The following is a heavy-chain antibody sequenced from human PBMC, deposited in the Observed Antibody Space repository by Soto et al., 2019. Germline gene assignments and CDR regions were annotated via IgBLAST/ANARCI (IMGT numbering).Heavy chain of an antibody. Sequence: SVKVSCKASGGTFSSYAISWVRQAPGQGLEWMGGIIPIFGTANYAQKFQGRVTITADESTSTAYMELSSLRSEDTAVYYCARLRRGSSGYHDAFDIWGQGTIVTVSS. CDR1: GGTFSSYA. CDR2: IIPIFGTA. D-gene: IGHD3-22*01. CDR3: ARLRRGSSGYHDAFDI. J-gene: IGHJ3*02. V-gene: IGHV1-69*13.